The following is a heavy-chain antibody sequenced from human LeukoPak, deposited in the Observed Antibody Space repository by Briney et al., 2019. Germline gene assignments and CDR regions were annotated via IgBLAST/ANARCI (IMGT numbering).Heavy chain of an antibody. CDR2: INSDGSSI. D-gene: IGHD3-16*02. Sequence: PGGSLRLSCAASGFTFSSYWMHWVRQAPGKGLGWVSRINSDGSSISYADSVKGRFTISRDNAKHTLYLQINSLRAEDTAVYYCAIRRYLAGFDYWGQGTLVTVSS. V-gene: IGHV3-74*01. J-gene: IGHJ4*02. CDR3: AIRRYLAGFDY. CDR1: GFTFSSYW.